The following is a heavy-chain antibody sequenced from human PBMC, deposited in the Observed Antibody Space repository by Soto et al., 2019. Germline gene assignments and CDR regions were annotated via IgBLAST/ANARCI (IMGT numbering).Heavy chain of an antibody. CDR1: DAYSSGFY. CDR2: IYATGTT. J-gene: IGHJ5*02. Sequence: PFVPRSLTCPVADAYSSGFYWSWIKKSAGKGREWIGRIYATGTTDYSPSPKSRFMMSVDTSKKQLSLKLRSVTAADTAVYYCVRHGTKTLLDWCYPRGQGMAVPVSS. D-gene: IGHD1-1*01. V-gene: IGHV4-4*07. CDR3: VRHGTKTLLDWCYP.